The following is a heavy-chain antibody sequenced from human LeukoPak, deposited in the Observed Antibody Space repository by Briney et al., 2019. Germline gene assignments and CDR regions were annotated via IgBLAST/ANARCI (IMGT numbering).Heavy chain of an antibody. V-gene: IGHV5-51*01. CDR2: IYPGGTEY. Sequence: GESLKISCKGSGYSFTCYWIGWVRQMPGKGLEWMGIIYPGGTEYRHCPSCQGPVTISTDKSISTAYLRWGSLGASDTAIYYCARLGSSGWFFSMDVWGKGTTVTVSS. CDR3: ARLGSSGWFFSMDV. J-gene: IGHJ6*03. D-gene: IGHD6-19*01. CDR1: GYSFTCYW.